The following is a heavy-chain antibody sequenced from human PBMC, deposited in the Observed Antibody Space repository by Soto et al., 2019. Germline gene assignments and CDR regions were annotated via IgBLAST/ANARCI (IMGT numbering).Heavy chain of an antibody. CDR3: ARDHESDYDFWSGSFRFDP. V-gene: IGHV1-69*04. CDR2: IIPILGIA. J-gene: IGHJ5*02. D-gene: IGHD3-3*01. CDR1: GGTFSSYT. Sequence: SVKVSCKASGGTFSSYTISWVRQAPGQGLDWMGRIIPILGIANYAQKFQGRVTITADKSTGTAYMELSSLRSEDTAVYYCARDHESDYDFWSGSFRFDPWGQGTLVTVSS.